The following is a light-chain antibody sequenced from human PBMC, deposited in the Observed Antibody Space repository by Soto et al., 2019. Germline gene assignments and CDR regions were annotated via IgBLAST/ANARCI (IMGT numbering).Light chain of an antibody. J-gene: IGKJ1*01. Sequence: IVMTHSPATLSVSPCERATLSFSASRGISSNLAWYQQKPGQAPRLLIYDASTRATGIPARFSGSGSGTEFTLTISSLQSEDFAVYYCHQYNNWPPWTFGQGTKVDI. CDR3: HQYNNWPPWT. V-gene: IGKV3-15*01. CDR2: DAS. CDR1: RGISSN.